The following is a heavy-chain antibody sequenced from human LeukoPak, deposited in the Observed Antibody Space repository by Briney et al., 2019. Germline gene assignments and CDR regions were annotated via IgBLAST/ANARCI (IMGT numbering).Heavy chain of an antibody. Sequence: PSETLSLTCTVSGGXISSYYCSWIRQPPEKGLQWIGYIYYSGSTNYNPSLKSRVTISVDTSKNQFSLKLSSVTAADTAVYYCARRYCSGGSCYSAIDSWGQGTLVTVSS. D-gene: IGHD2-15*01. J-gene: IGHJ4*02. CDR1: GGXISSYY. CDR3: ARRYCSGGSCYSAIDS. CDR2: IYYSGST. V-gene: IGHV4-59*08.